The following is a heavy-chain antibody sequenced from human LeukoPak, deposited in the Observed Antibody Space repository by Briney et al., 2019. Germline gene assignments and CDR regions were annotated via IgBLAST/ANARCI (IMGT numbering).Heavy chain of an antibody. D-gene: IGHD5-12*01. Sequence: GRSLRLSCAASGFTFSSYGMHWVRQAPGKGLEWVSSIHSSSSYMYYADSVKGRFTISRDNAKNSLYLQMNSLRAEDTAVYYCARFDSGYASYFDYWGQGTLVTVSS. J-gene: IGHJ4*02. CDR1: GFTFSSYG. V-gene: IGHV3-21*01. CDR3: ARFDSGYASYFDY. CDR2: IHSSSSYM.